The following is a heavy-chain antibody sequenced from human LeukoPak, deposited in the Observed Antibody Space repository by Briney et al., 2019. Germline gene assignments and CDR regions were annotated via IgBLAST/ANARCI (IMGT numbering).Heavy chain of an antibody. CDR2: ISNNGGYT. D-gene: IGHD1-1*01. CDR3: ARQNTPHGNFDY. V-gene: IGHV3-23*01. J-gene: IGHJ4*02. Sequence: GSLRLSSAASGFTFSSSAMSRVRRAPGKGLEGVSAISNNGGYTYYADSVQGRFTISRDNSKGTLCLQMNSLRAEDTAMYYWARQNTPHGNFDYWGQGTLVTVSS. CDR1: GFTFSSSA.